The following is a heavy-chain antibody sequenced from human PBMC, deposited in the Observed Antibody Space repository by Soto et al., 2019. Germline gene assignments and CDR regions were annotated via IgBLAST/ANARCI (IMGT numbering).Heavy chain of an antibody. J-gene: IGHJ5*02. D-gene: IGHD5-12*01. CDR1: GGAISSYY. V-gene: IGHV4-59*08. Sequence: SETLSLTCTVSGGAISSYYWSWIRQPPGKGLEWIGYIYYSGSTNYNPSLTSRVTISVDTSKNQFSLKLSSVTAADTAVYYCARAIERIGGYSGYDYTVPRLDWFDPWGQGTLVTVSS. CDR3: ARAIERIGGYSGYDYTVPRLDWFDP. CDR2: IYYSGST.